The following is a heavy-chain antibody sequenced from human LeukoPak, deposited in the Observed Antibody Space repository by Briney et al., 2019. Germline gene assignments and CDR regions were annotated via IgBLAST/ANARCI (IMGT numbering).Heavy chain of an antibody. D-gene: IGHD3-22*01. J-gene: IGHJ4*02. CDR2: IYYSGST. CDR3: ARLQHDYDRRVFDY. Sequence: PSETLSLTCTVSGGSISSYYWSWIRQPPGEGLEWIGYIYYSGSTNYNPSLKSRVTISVDTSKNQFSLKVSSVTAADTAVYYCARLQHDYDRRVFDYWGQGTLVTVSS. CDR1: GGSISSYY. V-gene: IGHV4-59*08.